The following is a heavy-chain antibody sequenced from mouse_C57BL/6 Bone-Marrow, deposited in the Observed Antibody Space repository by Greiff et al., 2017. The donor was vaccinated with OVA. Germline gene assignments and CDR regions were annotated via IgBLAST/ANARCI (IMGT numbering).Heavy chain of an antibody. CDR1: GYTFTSYW. Sequence: QVQLQQPGAELVKPGASVKLSCKASGYTFTSYWMHWVKQRPGQGLEWIGMIHPNSGSTNYNEKFKSKATLTVDKSSRTAYMQLSSLTSEDSAVYYCARNWEAKFAYWGQGTLVTVSA. V-gene: IGHV1-64*01. D-gene: IGHD4-1*01. CDR2: IHPNSGST. J-gene: IGHJ3*01. CDR3: ARNWEAKFAY.